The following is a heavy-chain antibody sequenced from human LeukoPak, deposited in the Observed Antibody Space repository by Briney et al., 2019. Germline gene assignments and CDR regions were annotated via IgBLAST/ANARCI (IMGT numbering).Heavy chain of an antibody. D-gene: IGHD6-19*01. J-gene: IGHJ4*02. V-gene: IGHV4-59*01. CDR1: GGSIRSYY. CDR2: IYFSGST. CDR3: ASGGWAHYYFDY. Sequence: SETLSLTCTVSGGSIRSYYWSWIRQPPGKGLEWIGYIYFSGSTIYSPSHKSRVAISVDTSKNHFSLKLNSVTAADTAVYYCASGGWAHYYFDYWGQGSLVTVSS.